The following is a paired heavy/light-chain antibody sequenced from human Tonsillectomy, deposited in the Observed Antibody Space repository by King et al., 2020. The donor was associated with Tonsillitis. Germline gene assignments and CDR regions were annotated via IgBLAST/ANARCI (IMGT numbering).Light chain of an antibody. J-gene: IGKJ1*01. V-gene: IGKV1-39*01. CDR2: ASS. CDR3: QQSYSGPRWT. Sequence: DIQMTQSPSSLSASVGDRVTITCRASQSISSSLNWYQQKPGKAPKVLIYASSSLQSGVPSRFSGSGSGTDFTLTISSLQPEDFATYYCQQSYSGPRWTFGQGTKVEIK. CDR1: QSISSS.
Heavy chain of an antibody. CDR2: IYYSGST. V-gene: IGHV4-39*01. Sequence: QLQLQESGPGLVKPSETLSLTCTVSGGSINSSTNYWGWIRQPPGKGLEWIGSIYYSGSTDYNPSLKSRVTISVDTSKNQFSLKLSSVTAADTAVYYCARPKGYSWYDWFDPWGQ. D-gene: IGHD6-13*01. CDR1: GGSINSSTNY. J-gene: IGHJ5*02. CDR3: ARPKGYSWYDWFDP.